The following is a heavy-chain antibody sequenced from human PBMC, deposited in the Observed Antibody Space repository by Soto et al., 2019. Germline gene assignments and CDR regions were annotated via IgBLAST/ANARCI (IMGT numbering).Heavy chain of an antibody. J-gene: IGHJ4*02. D-gene: IGHD1-7*01. CDR1: GFTFSSYG. CDR3: AKDPLTGTTKAAAADY. CDR2: ISYDGSNK. V-gene: IGHV3-30*18. Sequence: QVQLVESGGGVVQPGRSLRLSCAASGFTFSSYGMHWVRQAPGKGLEWVAVISYDGSNKYYADSVKGRFTISRDNSKNTLDLQMNSLRAEDTAVYYCAKDPLTGTTKAAAADYWGQGTLVTVSS.